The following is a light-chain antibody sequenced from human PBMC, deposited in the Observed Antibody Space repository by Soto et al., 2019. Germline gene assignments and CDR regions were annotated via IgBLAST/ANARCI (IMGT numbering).Light chain of an antibody. CDR3: HQYGSSPT. V-gene: IGKV4-1*01. Sequence: DIVMTQSPDSLAVSLCERATINCKSSQSVLYSSNNKNYLAWYHQKPGQPPRLLIYGASSRATGIPDRFSGSGSGTDFTLTISRLEPEDFAVYYCHQYGSSPTFGQGTRLEIK. J-gene: IGKJ5*01. CDR2: GAS. CDR1: QSVLYSSNNKNY.